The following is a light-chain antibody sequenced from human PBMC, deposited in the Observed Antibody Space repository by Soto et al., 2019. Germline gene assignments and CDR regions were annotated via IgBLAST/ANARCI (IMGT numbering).Light chain of an antibody. CDR2: DAS. J-gene: IGKJ4*01. Sequence: DIQMAKSPSALSASVGYRVTITCQASQDISNYLNWYQQKPGKAPKLLIYDASNLETGFPSRFSGSGSGTDFTFTIRSLQPEDMATYSCQQYDNRPLTLGGGTKVDIK. CDR3: QQYDNRPLT. CDR1: QDISNY. V-gene: IGKV1-33*01.